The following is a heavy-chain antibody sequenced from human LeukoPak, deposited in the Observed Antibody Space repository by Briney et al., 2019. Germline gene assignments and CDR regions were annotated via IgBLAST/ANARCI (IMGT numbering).Heavy chain of an antibody. CDR3: AKDTALRGTYNWFDP. J-gene: IGHJ5*02. CDR1: GFTFSSYG. CDR2: IRYDGNNK. D-gene: IGHD3-16*01. V-gene: IGHV3-30*02. Sequence: GGSLRLSCAASGFTFSSYGMHWVRQAPGKGLEWVAFIRYDGNNKYYADSVKGRFTISRDNSKNTLYLQMNSLRAEDTAVYYCAKDTALRGTYNWFDPGAREPWSPSPQ.